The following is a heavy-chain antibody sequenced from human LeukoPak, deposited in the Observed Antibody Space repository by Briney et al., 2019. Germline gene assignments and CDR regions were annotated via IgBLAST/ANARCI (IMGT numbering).Heavy chain of an antibody. V-gene: IGHV7-4-1*02. J-gene: IGHJ1*01. CDR3: ARAPYYCDSSGYYLPPEHFQH. D-gene: IGHD3-22*01. CDR2: INTNTGNP. CDR1: GYTFTSYA. Sequence: GASVKVSCKASGYTFTSYAMNWVRQAPGQGLEWMGWINTNTGNPTYAQGFTGRFVFSLDTSVSTAYLQISSLKTEDTAVYYCARAPYYCDSSGYYLPPEHFQHWGQGTLVTVSS.